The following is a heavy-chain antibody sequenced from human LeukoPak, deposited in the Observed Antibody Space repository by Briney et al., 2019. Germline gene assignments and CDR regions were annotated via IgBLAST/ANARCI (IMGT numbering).Heavy chain of an antibody. V-gene: IGHV4-59*01. Sequence: SETLSLTCTVSGGSISSYYWSWTRQPPGKGLEWIGYIYYSGSTNYNPSLKSRVTISVDTSKNQFSLKLSSVTAADTAVYYCARSRRYFDWLGAFDIWGQGTMVTVSS. D-gene: IGHD3-9*01. J-gene: IGHJ3*02. CDR3: ARSRRYFDWLGAFDI. CDR1: GGSISSYY. CDR2: IYYSGST.